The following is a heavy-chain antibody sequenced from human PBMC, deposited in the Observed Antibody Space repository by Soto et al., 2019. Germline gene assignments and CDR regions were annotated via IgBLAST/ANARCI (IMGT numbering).Heavy chain of an antibody. Sequence: GGSLRLSCAASGFTFSDYYMSWIRQAPGKGLEWVSYISSSGSTIYYADSVKGRFTISRDNAKNSLYLQMNSLRAEDTAVYYYARWPWRDCSSTSCYTYRFDPWGQGTLVTVSS. CDR2: ISSSGSTI. D-gene: IGHD2-2*02. V-gene: IGHV3-11*01. CDR1: GFTFSDYY. CDR3: ARWPWRDCSSTSCYTYRFDP. J-gene: IGHJ5*02.